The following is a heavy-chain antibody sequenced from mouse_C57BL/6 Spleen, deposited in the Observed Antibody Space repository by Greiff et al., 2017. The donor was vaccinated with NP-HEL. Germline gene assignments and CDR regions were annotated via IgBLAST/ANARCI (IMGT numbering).Heavy chain of an antibody. Sequence: VQLQQSGAELVRPGTSVKMSCKASGYTFTNYWIGWAKQRPGHGLEWIGDIYPGGGYTNYNEKFKGKATLTADKSSSTAYMQFSSLTSEDSAIYYCARRGDGSSYNYAMDYWGQGTSVTVSS. V-gene: IGHV1-63*01. J-gene: IGHJ4*01. CDR1: GYTFTNYW. D-gene: IGHD1-1*01. CDR3: ARRGDGSSYNYAMDY. CDR2: IYPGGGYT.